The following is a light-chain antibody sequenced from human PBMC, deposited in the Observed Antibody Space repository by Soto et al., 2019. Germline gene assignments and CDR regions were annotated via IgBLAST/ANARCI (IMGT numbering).Light chain of an antibody. V-gene: IGLV1-47*01. CDR2: RNN. CDR1: STNIGSNY. CDR3: AAWDDSLSRLV. J-gene: IGLJ2*01. Sequence: QSVLTQPPSASGTPGQRVTISCSGSSTNIGSNYVYWYQQLPGTAPKLLIYRNNQRPSGVPDRFSGSTSGTSASLAISGLRSEDEADYYCAAWDDSLSRLVFGGGTKLTVL.